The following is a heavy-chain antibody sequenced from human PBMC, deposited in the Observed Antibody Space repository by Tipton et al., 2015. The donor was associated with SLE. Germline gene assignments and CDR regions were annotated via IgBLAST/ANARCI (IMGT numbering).Heavy chain of an antibody. D-gene: IGHD2-21*01. CDR3: ATDSDCGGDWLDT. Sequence: TLSLTCTVSGGSIGSFYWNWIRQPPGKGLEWIGYISNGGYINYKPSLKSRLTISRDTSKNQFSLKMRSVTTADTAVYYCATDSDCGGDWLDTWGQGTLVTVSS. J-gene: IGHJ4*02. V-gene: IGHV4-59*12. CDR1: GGSIGSFY. CDR2: ISNGGYI.